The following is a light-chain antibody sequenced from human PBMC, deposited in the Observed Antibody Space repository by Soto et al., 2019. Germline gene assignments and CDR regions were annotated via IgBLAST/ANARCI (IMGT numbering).Light chain of an antibody. V-gene: IGLV3-21*02. CDR1: KIGTKS. CDR3: QVWDSSTDPNVV. J-gene: IGLJ2*01. Sequence: SYELTQPPSVSVAPGQTARITCGGNKIGTKSVHWYQQKPGQAPVLVVFDDSDRPSGIPERFSGSNSGNTATLTISRVEAGDEADYYCQVWDSSTDPNVVFGGGTKVTVL. CDR2: DDS.